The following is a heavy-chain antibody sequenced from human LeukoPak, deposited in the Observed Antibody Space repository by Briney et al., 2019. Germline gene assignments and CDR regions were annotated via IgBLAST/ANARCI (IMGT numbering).Heavy chain of an antibody. Sequence: GGSLRLSCAASGFTFDDYAMHWVRQAPGKGLEWVSGVGWNSGGIVYADSVKGRFTISRDNAKNSLYLQMNSLRAEDTAVYYCASLYSGSYSPSGDAFDIWGQGTMVTVSS. V-gene: IGHV3-9*01. CDR2: VGWNSGGI. CDR1: GFTFDDYA. J-gene: IGHJ3*02. CDR3: ASLYSGSYSPSGDAFDI. D-gene: IGHD1-26*01.